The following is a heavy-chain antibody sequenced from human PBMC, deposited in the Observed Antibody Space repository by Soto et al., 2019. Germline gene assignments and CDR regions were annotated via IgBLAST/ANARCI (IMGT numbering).Heavy chain of an antibody. D-gene: IGHD2-8*01. V-gene: IGHV3-48*02. Sequence: GGSLRLSCASSGFTFSSCSMNWVRQAPGKGLEWVSFISGSGDTKYYADSVKGRFTISGDNAKNSLYLQMSSLRDEDTAVYYCAKYCSSDVCFDYWGQGTLVTSPQ. CDR1: GFTFSSCS. J-gene: IGHJ4*02. CDR3: AKYCSSDVCFDY. CDR2: ISGSGDTK.